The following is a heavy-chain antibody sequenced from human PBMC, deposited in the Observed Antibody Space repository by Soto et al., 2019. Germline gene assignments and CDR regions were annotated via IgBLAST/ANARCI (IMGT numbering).Heavy chain of an antibody. J-gene: IGHJ4*02. CDR2: IWYDGSNK. V-gene: IGHV3-33*01. CDR3: AYCGGDCYSPLYY. D-gene: IGHD2-21*02. Sequence: GGSLRLSCAASGFTFSSYGMHWVRQAPGKGLEWVAVIWYDGSNKYYADSVKGRFTISRDNSKNTLYLQMNSLRAEDTAVYYCAYCGGDCYSPLYYWGQGTLVTVSS. CDR1: GFTFSSYG.